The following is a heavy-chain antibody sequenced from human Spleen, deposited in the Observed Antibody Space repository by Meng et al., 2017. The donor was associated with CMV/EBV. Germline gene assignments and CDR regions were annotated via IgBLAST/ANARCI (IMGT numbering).Heavy chain of an antibody. CDR3: ARDAAGTARHYYYYYGMDV. J-gene: IGHJ6*02. Sequence: GGSLRLSCEGSGFSFRSYAMSWVRQAPGKGLEWVSLIRNSGATTFYADSVKGRFTISRDNSKNTLYLQMNSLRAEDTAVYYCARDAAGTARHYYYYYGMDVWGQGTTVTVSS. D-gene: IGHD6-13*01. CDR1: GFSFRSYA. CDR2: IRNSGATT. V-gene: IGHV3-23*01.